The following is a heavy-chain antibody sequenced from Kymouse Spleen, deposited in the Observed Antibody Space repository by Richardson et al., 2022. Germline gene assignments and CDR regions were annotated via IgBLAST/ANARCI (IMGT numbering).Heavy chain of an antibody. D-gene: IGHD3-10*01. V-gene: IGHV4-4*02. CDR3: ARIYYGSGSYYYYYYGMDV. Sequence: QVQLQESGPGLVKPSGTLSLTCAVSGGSISSSNWWSWVRQPPGKGLEWIGEIYHSGSTNYNPSLKSRVTISVDKSKNQFSLKLSSVTAADTAVYYCARIYYGSGSYYYYYYGMDVWGQGTTVTVSS. J-gene: IGHJ6*02. CDR2: IYHSGST. CDR1: GGSISSSNW.